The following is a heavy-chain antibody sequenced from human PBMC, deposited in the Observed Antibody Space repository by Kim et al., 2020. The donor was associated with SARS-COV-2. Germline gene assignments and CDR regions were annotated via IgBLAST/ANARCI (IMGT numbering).Heavy chain of an antibody. Sequence: GGSLRLSCAASGFTFNTYGMHWVRQAPGKGLEWVAVISYDGSNKYYADSVKGRFTISRDNSKNTLYLQMNSLSIEDTAVYYCAKSSSGSYFGHDYWGQGTLVTVSS. CDR2: ISYDGSNK. V-gene: IGHV3-30*18. J-gene: IGHJ4*02. CDR1: GFTFNTYG. CDR3: AKSSSGSYFGHDY. D-gene: IGHD1-26*01.